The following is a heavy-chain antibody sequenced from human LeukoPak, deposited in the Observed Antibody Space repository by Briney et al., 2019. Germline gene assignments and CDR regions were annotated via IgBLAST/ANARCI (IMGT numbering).Heavy chain of an antibody. J-gene: IGHJ4*02. CDR2: TYYRSKRYN. D-gene: IGHD1-14*01. CDR1: GDTVSNKRSA. V-gene: IGHV6-1*01. CDR3: ARVNSWTEEPDTAFDY. Sequence: SQTLSLTCAISGDTVSNKRSAWNWVRQSPSRGLEWLGRTYYRSKRYNDYAVSVKSRITINPDTSKNQFSLQLNSVSPEDTAVYYCARVNSWTEEPDTAFDYWGQGILVTVSS.